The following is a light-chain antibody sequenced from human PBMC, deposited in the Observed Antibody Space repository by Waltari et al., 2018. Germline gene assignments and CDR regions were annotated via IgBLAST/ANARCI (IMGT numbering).Light chain of an antibody. Sequence: DIQMTQSPSSLSASVGDRVTITCQASQDINNFLNWYQQKPGRAPSPLIYDASNLETGVPSRFRGSGSGTHFTLTISSLQPEDSATYYCHQFVTLPPSFGGGTKVEI. V-gene: IGKV1-33*01. J-gene: IGKJ4*01. CDR2: DAS. CDR1: QDINNF. CDR3: HQFVTLPPS.